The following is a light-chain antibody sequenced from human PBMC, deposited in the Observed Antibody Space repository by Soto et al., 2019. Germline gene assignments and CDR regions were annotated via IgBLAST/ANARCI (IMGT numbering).Light chain of an antibody. V-gene: IGKV1-5*01. CDR2: HAS. J-gene: IGKJ1*01. CDR1: QSISSW. CDR3: QQYDSYSPT. Sequence: VQITQSPSTLSASVGDRVTITCLASQSISSWLAWYQQKPGKAPRLLIHHASSLESGVPSRISGSGSGTEFTLIISNLQPEDVAIYYCQQYDSYSPTFGQGTKVDIK.